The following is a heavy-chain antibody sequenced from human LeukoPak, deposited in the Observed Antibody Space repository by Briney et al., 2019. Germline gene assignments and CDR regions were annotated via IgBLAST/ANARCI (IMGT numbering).Heavy chain of an antibody. V-gene: IGHV1-18*01. CDR3: ARGDSSGRFDY. J-gene: IGHJ4*02. Sequence: GASVKVSCKASGYTFTSYGISWVRHAPGQGLEWMGWISAYNGNTNYAQKLQGRVTVTADKSTSTAYMELSSLRSEDTAVYYCARGDSSGRFDYWGQGTLVTVSS. CDR1: GYTFTSYG. D-gene: IGHD6-19*01. CDR2: ISAYNGNT.